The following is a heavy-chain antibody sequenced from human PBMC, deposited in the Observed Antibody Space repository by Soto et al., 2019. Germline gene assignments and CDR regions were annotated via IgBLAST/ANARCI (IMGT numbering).Heavy chain of an antibody. D-gene: IGHD5-12*01. Sequence: ASVKVSCKASGYTFTGYYMHWVRQAPGQGLEWMGWINPNSGGTNYAQKFQGWVTMTRDTSISTAYMELSRLRSDDTAVYYCARDSRGGYNYDDAFDIWGQGTMVTVSS. J-gene: IGHJ3*02. CDR1: GYTFTGYY. CDR3: ARDSRGGYNYDDAFDI. V-gene: IGHV1-2*04. CDR2: INPNSGGT.